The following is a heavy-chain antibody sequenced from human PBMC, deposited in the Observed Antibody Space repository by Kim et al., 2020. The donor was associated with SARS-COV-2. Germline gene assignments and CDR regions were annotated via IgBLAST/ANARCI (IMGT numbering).Heavy chain of an antibody. CDR3: VRDLSGSWTVDY. J-gene: IGHJ4*02. CDR1: GFTFTTYG. D-gene: IGHD3-10*01. CDR2: ISDDGINL. V-gene: IGHV3-30*19. Sequence: GGSLRLSCAASGFTFTTYGFHWVRQAPGKGLEWVAAISDDGINLYYRDSVKGRFTISRDDSRNTVHLQMNSLTVEDMALYYCVRDLSGSWTVDYWGQGTL.